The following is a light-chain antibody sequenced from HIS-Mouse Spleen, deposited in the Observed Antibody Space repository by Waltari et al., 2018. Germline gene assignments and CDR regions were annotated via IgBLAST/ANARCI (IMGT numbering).Light chain of an antibody. CDR3: YSTDSSGNHRV. CDR2: EDS. Sequence: SYELTQPPSVSVSPGQTARLPCSGHAFPKTYAYLYPQKSGQAPVLVIYEDSKRPSGIPERFSGSSSGTMATLTISGAQVEDEADYYCYSTDSSGNHRVFGGGTKLTVL. V-gene: IGLV3-10*01. CDR1: AFPKTY. J-gene: IGLJ2*01.